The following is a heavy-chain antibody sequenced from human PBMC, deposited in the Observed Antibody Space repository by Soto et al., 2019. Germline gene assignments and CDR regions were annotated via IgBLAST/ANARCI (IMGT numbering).Heavy chain of an antibody. CDR2: INPNSGGT. CDR3: ATRNEYSSSQDAFDI. J-gene: IGHJ3*02. CDR1: GYTFTGYY. V-gene: IGHV1-2*02. Sequence: RASVKVSCKASGYTFTGYYMHWVRQAPGQGLEWMGWINPNSGGTNYAQKFQGRVTMTRDTSISTAYMELSRLRSDDTAVYYCATRNEYSSSQDAFDIWGQGTMVTVS. D-gene: IGHD6-6*01.